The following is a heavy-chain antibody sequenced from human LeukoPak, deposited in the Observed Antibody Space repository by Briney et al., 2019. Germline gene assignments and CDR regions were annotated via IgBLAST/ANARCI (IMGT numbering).Heavy chain of an antibody. V-gene: IGHV3-53*01. CDR2: LYVNENR. Sequence: PGGSLRLSCAVSGPIVSTNYMSWVRQAPGKGLEWISILYVNENRYYADSVKGRFIISRDTSKNTLYLQMNSLRAEDTAMYYCVRDTSPRIAAIYYDAFDIWGQGTMVTVSS. CDR3: VRDTSPRIAAIYYDAFDI. D-gene: IGHD6-13*01. CDR1: GPIVSTNY. J-gene: IGHJ3*02.